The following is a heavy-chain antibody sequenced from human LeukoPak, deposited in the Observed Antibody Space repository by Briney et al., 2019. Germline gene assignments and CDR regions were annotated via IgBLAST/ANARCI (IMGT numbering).Heavy chain of an antibody. CDR2: ISWNSGSI. J-gene: IGHJ4*02. D-gene: IGHD6-19*01. V-gene: IGHV3-9*01. Sequence: PGGSLRLSCAASGSTFDDYAMHWVRQAPGKGLEWVSGISWNSGSIGYADSVKGRFTISRDNAKNSLYLQMNSLRAEDTAVYYCARVGSGWSYYFDYWGQGTLVTVSS. CDR1: GSTFDDYA. CDR3: ARVGSGWSYYFDY.